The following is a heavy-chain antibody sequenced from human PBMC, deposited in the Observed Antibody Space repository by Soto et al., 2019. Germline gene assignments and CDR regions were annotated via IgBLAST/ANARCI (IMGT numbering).Heavy chain of an antibody. Sequence: QITLKESGPTLVKPTQTLTLTCSFSGLSLSTSGEAVGWIRQPPGKALEWLALIYWDDDKLFNPTLKTRLTITKDTSKNQVVLTLTNMDPVDTATYSCVQYVSASAAGWFDPWGQGIMVTVSS. V-gene: IGHV2-5*02. CDR2: IYWDDDK. CDR1: GLSLSTSGEA. D-gene: IGHD3-10*01. CDR3: VQYVSASAAGWFDP. J-gene: IGHJ5*02.